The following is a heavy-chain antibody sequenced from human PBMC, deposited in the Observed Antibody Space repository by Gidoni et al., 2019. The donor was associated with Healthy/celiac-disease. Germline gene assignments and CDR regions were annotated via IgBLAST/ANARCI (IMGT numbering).Heavy chain of an antibody. D-gene: IGHD5-12*01. J-gene: IGHJ4*02. CDR1: GGTFSSYA. Sequence: QVQLVQSGAEVKKPGSSVKVSCKASGGTFSSYAISWVRQAPGQGLEWMGGIIPILGTANYGQKFQGRVTITADESTSTAYMELSSMRSEDTAVYYCARGEMATIKGYFDYWGQGTLVTVSS. CDR2: IIPILGTA. V-gene: IGHV1-69*01. CDR3: ARGEMATIKGYFDY.